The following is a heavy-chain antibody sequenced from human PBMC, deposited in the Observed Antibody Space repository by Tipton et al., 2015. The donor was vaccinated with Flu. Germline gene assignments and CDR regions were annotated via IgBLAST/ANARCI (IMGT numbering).Heavy chain of an antibody. J-gene: IGHJ3*02. CDR2: IYYSGSI. Sequence: TLSLTCTVSGGSISSSSYYWGWIRQPPGKGLEWIGSIYYSGSIYYNPSLKSRVTISVDTSKNQFSLKLSSVTAADTAVYYCARSTPLQGAFDIWGQGTMVTVSS. V-gene: IGHV4-39*07. CDR3: ARSTPLQGAFDI. D-gene: IGHD4-11*01. CDR1: GGSISSSSYY.